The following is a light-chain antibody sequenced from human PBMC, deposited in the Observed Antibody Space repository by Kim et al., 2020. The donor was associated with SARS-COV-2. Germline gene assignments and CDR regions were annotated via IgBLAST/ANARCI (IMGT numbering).Light chain of an antibody. CDR1: QSLLHFNGNNY. Sequence: DLVLTQSPVSLSVTPGEPASISCRSSQSLLHFNGNNYLDWYLQKPGQPPQLLIYLGSNRASGVPDRFSGSGTGTDFTLKISRVEAEDVGVYYCMQVLQTPPHTFGQGTKLEI. J-gene: IGKJ2*01. CDR3: MQVLQTPPHT. CDR2: LGS. V-gene: IGKV2-28*01.